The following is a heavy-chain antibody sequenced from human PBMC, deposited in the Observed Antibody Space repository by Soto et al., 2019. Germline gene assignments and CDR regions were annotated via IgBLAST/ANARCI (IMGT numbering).Heavy chain of an antibody. CDR1: GFIFSNYA. D-gene: IGHD5-12*01. J-gene: IGHJ4*02. CDR3: AIDYSTGYADF. CDR2: ISVTGTRT. Sequence: EVHLLESGGDLVHPGGSLRLSCAASGFIFSNYAMTWVRQVPGKGLEWVSTISVTGTRTHYADSVEGRFTNSRDNFKSTLFLQMNSLRAADTAIYYCAIDYSTGYADFWGQGTLVTVSS. V-gene: IGHV3-23*01.